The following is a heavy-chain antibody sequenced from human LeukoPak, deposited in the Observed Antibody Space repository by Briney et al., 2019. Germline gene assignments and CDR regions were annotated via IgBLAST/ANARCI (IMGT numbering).Heavy chain of an antibody. J-gene: IGHJ4*02. Sequence: GGSLRLSCAASGFTFSTYGMYWVRQAPDKGLEWVAFIRFDGSNKYYADSVKGRLTISRDSSKNTLYLQMNSLRPDDTGVYYCAKGRDDYYDSSPDYWGQGTLVTVSS. CDR2: IRFDGSNK. V-gene: IGHV3-30*02. CDR1: GFTFSTYG. CDR3: AKGRDDYYDSSPDY. D-gene: IGHD3-22*01.